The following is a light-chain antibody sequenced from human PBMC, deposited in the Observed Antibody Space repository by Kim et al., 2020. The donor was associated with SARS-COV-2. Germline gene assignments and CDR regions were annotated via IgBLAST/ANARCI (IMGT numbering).Light chain of an antibody. CDR1: QIIPSNY. CDR2: GAS. CDR3: QQYGDFPLT. J-gene: IGKJ1*01. V-gene: IGKV3-20*01. Sequence: PGERATLSCRASQIIPSNYLAWYQQKPGQAPRLLIFGASSRATGIADRFSGSGSGTDFTLTISRLEPADFAVYYCQQYGDFPLTFGQGTKV.